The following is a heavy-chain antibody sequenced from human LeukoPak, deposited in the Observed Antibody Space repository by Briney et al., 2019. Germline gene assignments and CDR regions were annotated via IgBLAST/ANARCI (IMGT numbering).Heavy chain of an antibody. CDR1: GGSFSGYY. CDR3: ARLTRRYYDSSGYIFDY. CDR2: INHSGST. Sequence: PSETLSLTCAVYGGSFSGYYWSWIRQPPGKGLEWIGEINHSGSTNYNPSLKSRVTISVDTSKNQFSLKLSSVTAADTAVYYCARLTRRYYDSSGYIFDYWGQGTLVTVSS. J-gene: IGHJ4*02. V-gene: IGHV4-34*01. D-gene: IGHD3-22*01.